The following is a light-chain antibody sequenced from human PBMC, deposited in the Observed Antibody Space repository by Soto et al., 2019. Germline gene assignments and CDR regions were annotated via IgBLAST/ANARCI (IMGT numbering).Light chain of an antibody. CDR2: GQN. Sequence: QSVLTQPPSTSGTPGQRVTISCSGSSSNIGSNTVNWYQQVPGTAPKLLIYGQNERPSGVPGRFSGSKSGTSASLAISGLQSEDEADYYCAGWDDSLNGWVFGGGTKLTVL. J-gene: IGLJ3*02. CDR3: AGWDDSLNGWV. CDR1: SSNIGSNT. V-gene: IGLV1-44*01.